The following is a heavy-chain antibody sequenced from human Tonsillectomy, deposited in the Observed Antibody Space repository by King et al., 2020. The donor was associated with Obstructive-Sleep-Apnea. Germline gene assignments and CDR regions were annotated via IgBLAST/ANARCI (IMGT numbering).Heavy chain of an antibody. CDR2: GIPILATT. D-gene: IGHD2-2*01. CDR3: ATIPYCSSTRCSSVNWFDS. J-gene: IGHJ5*01. CDR1: GVTFNNSA. V-gene: IGHV1-69*14. Sequence: QLVQSGAEVKKPGSSVRVSCKASGVTFNNSAMNWVRQAPGQGLEWMGGGIPILATTHYSQKFQGRVTLTADRSTSTAYMELSSLRSEDTAVYYCATIPYCSSTRCSSVNWFDSWGQGTLVTVSS.